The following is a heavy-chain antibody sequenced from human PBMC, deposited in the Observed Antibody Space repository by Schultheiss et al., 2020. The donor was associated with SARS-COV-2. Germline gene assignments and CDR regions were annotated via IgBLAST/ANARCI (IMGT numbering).Heavy chain of an antibody. Sequence: ASVKVSCKASGYTFTGYYMHWVRQAPGQGLEWMGWINPNSGGTNYAQKFQGRVTMTRDTSISTANMELSRLRSDDTAVYYCARDGFSQYQLLSNPGPWGQGTLVTVSS. CDR1: GYTFTGYY. CDR3: ARDGFSQYQLLSNPGP. J-gene: IGHJ5*02. D-gene: IGHD2-2*01. V-gene: IGHV1-2*02. CDR2: INPNSGGT.